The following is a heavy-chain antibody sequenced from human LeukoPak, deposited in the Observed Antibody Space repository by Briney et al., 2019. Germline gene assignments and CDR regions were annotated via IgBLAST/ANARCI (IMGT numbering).Heavy chain of an antibody. CDR3: ASSPDNGVDV. CDR1: GFSFSNNW. D-gene: IGHD2-8*01. J-gene: IGHJ6*02. Sequence: GGSLRLSCVASGFSFSNNWMYWVRQAPGKGLVWVSRVNSDGSSTSYADSVRGRFTISRDNAKNTLYLQLNSLRADDSAVYYCASSPDNGVDVWGQGTTVTVSS. V-gene: IGHV3-74*01. CDR2: VNSDGSST.